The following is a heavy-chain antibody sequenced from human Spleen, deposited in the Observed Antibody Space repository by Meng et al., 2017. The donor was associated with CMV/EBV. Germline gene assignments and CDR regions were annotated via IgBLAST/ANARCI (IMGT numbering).Heavy chain of an antibody. CDR3: ARAGKTGLRYFDWLLKPFDY. CDR2: INHSGRT. CDR1: FSGYY. Sequence: FSGYYWSWIRQPTGKGLEWIGEINHSGRTNYNPSLKRRVAISVDTSKNQFSLKLSSVTAADTAVYYCARAGKTGLRYFDWLLKPFDYWGQGTLVTVSS. V-gene: IGHV4-34*01. J-gene: IGHJ4*02. D-gene: IGHD3-9*01.